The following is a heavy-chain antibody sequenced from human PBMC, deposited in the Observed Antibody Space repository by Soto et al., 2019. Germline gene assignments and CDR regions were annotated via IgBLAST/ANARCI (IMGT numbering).Heavy chain of an antibody. J-gene: IGHJ4*01. Sequence: GGSLRLSCGASGFTFTNAWMNWVRQPPGKGLDWVGRIKSKTDGGTTDYAEPVKGRFAISRDDSNNMVYLQMNSLKIEDTSVYYCTTDSYSTIIIVRFDYWGHGTLVTVSS. CDR2: IKSKTDGGTT. D-gene: IGHD3-22*01. CDR3: TTDSYSTIIIVRFDY. V-gene: IGHV3-15*07. CDR1: GFTFTNAW.